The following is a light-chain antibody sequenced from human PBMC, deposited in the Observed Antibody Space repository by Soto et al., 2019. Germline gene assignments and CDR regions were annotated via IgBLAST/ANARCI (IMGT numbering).Light chain of an antibody. Sequence: QSVLTQPPSASGTPGQRVTISCSGGISNIGSNPVYWHQHLPGTAPKLLVYRNNQRPSGVPDRFSDSKSGTSAFLAISGLRSEDEDDYYCAAWDDRLSAYVFGTGTKLTVL. CDR3: AAWDDRLSAYV. CDR1: ISNIGSNP. CDR2: RNN. V-gene: IGLV1-47*01. J-gene: IGLJ1*01.